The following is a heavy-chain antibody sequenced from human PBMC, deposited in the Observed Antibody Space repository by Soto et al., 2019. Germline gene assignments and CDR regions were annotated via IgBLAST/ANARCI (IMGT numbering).Heavy chain of an antibody. J-gene: IGHJ6*02. D-gene: IGHD1-26*01. CDR3: ARHPRGSGSPSYGMDV. Sequence: GESLKISCKGSGYSFTSYWIGWVRQMPGKGLEWMGIIYPGDSDTRYSPSFQGQVTISADKSISTAYLQWSSLKASDTAMYYCARHPRGSGSPSYGMDVWGQGTTVTVPS. V-gene: IGHV5-51*01. CDR2: IYPGDSDT. CDR1: GYSFTSYW.